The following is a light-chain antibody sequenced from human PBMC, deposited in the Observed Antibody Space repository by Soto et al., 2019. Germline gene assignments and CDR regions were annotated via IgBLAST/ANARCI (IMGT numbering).Light chain of an antibody. CDR3: QQYNNVLIT. J-gene: IGKJ5*01. Sequence: DIQMTQSPSSLSASVGDRVTITCQASQDIRKYLNWYQQKPGKAPKLLIHGASNLETGVPSRFRGSGSGTDFTLNISSLQPEDIATYYCQQYNNVLITFGQGTRLEI. V-gene: IGKV1-33*01. CDR2: GAS. CDR1: QDIRKY.